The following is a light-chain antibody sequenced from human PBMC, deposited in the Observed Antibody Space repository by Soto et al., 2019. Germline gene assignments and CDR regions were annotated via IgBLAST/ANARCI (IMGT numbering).Light chain of an antibody. CDR2: TAA. CDR1: QSISSW. Sequence: DIQMTQSPSTLSAFVGDRVTITCRASQSISSWLAWYQQKPWKAPKLLIYTAANLESGVPSRFGGSGSGTEFTLTISSLQPDDFATYYCQQYDSYPWTFGHGTKVEIK. V-gene: IGKV1-5*03. J-gene: IGKJ1*01. CDR3: QQYDSYPWT.